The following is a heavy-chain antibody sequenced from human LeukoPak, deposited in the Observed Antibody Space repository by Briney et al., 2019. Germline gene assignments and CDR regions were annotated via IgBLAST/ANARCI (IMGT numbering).Heavy chain of an antibody. CDR3: AKDMGGEEYYFDY. V-gene: IGHV3-43D*04. D-gene: IGHD3-16*01. CDR1: GFMFDDYA. J-gene: IGHJ4*02. CDR2: ISWDGGST. Sequence: GGFLRLSCAAPGFMFDDYAMHWVRQAPGKGLEWVSLISWDGGSTYYADSVKGRFTISRDNSTNSLYLQMNSLRAEDTALYYCAKDMGGEEYYFDYWGQGTLVTVSS.